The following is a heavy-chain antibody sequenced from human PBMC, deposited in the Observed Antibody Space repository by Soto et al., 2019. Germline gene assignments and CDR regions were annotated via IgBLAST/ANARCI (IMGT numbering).Heavy chain of an antibody. V-gene: IGHV1-2*02. D-gene: IGHD4-4*01. Sequence: ASVKVSCKASGYTFTGYYMHWVRQAPGQGLEWIGWINHNSGGTNYAQKFQGRVTMTRDTSISTAYMELSRLRSDDTAVYYCARVENSVTTLDYWGQGTLVTVSS. CDR3: ARVENSVTTLDY. CDR1: GYTFTGYY. J-gene: IGHJ4*02. CDR2: INHNSGGT.